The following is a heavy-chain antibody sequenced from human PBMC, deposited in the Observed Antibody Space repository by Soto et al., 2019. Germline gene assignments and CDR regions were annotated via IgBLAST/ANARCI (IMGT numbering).Heavy chain of an antibody. CDR1: GGTFRNYT. V-gene: IGHV1-69*01. CDR2: IIPVFGTT. Sequence: QVQLVQSGAEVKKPGSSVKVFCKASGGTFRNYTISWVRQAPGQGLEWMGGIIPVFGTTAYEQKFQGRVTITADGSTSTAYMKLSSLRSADTAVYYCARSSPYIVVRKPTGNQDYYGMDVWGQGTTVTVSS. D-gene: IGHD2-2*01. CDR3: ARSSPYIVVRKPTGNQDYYGMDV. J-gene: IGHJ6*02.